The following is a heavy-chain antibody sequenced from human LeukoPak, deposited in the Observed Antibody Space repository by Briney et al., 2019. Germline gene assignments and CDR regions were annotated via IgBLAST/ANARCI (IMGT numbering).Heavy chain of an antibody. J-gene: IGHJ5*02. CDR2: INHSGST. CDR3: ARHPTALVSYGFDP. D-gene: IGHD5-18*01. CDR1: GGSFSGYY. V-gene: IGHV4-34*01. Sequence: KPSETLSLTCAVYGGSFSGYYWSWIRQPPGKGLEWIGEINHSGSTNYNPSLKSRVTISVDTSKNQFSLKLSSVTAADTAVYYCARHPTALVSYGFDPWGQGTLVTVSS.